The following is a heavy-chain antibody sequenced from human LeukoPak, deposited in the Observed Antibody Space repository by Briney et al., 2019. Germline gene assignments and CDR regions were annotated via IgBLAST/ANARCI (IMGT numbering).Heavy chain of an antibody. Sequence: GGSLRLSCAASGFTFSSYWMSWVRQAPGKGLEWVANIKHDSSEKYSVDSVKGRFTISRDNAKMILYLQMNSLRAEDTAVYFCARGRSMDFWGQGALVTVSS. D-gene: IGHD2-2*01. CDR2: IKHDSSEK. CDR3: ARGRSMDF. V-gene: IGHV3-7*04. J-gene: IGHJ4*02. CDR1: GFTFSSYW.